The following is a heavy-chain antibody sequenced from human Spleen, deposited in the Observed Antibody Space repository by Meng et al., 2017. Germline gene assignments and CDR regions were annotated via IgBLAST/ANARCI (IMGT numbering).Heavy chain of an antibody. CDR2: INHSGST. CDR1: GGSFSDYY. Sequence: QVQLQQWGAGRLKPSETLSLTCVVSGGSFSDYYWSWIRQPPGKGLEWIGEINHSGSTNYNPSLESRATISVDTSQNNLSLKLSSVTAADSAVYYCARGRVLCSSGYYWYFDLWGRGTLVTVSS. D-gene: IGHD6-19*01. V-gene: IGHV4-34*01. CDR3: ARGRVLCSSGYYWYFDL. J-gene: IGHJ2*01.